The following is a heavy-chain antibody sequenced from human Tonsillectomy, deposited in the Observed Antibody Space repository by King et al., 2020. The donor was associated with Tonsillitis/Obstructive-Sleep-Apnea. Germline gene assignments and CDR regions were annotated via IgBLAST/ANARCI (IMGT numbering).Heavy chain of an antibody. CDR3: ARGCSSTSCYNRYYYYGMDV. V-gene: IGHV4-34*01. CDR2: INHSGST. CDR1: GGSFSGYY. D-gene: IGHD2-2*02. J-gene: IGHJ6*02. Sequence: VQLQQWGAGLLKPSETLSLTCAVYGGSFSGYYWSWIRQPPGKGLEWIGEINHSGSTNYNPSLKSRVTISVDTSQNQLSLKLSSVTAADTAVYYCARGCSSTSCYNRYYYYGMDVWGQGTTVTVSS.